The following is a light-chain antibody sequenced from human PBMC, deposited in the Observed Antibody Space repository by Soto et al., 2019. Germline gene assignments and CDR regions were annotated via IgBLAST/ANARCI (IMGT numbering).Light chain of an antibody. V-gene: IGLV1-47*01. CDR3: AAWDLSQAI. CDR1: DTNIGSNY. J-gene: IGLJ2*01. Sequence: QSVLTQPPSVSGTPGQRVTISCSGSDTNIGSNYVYWYQQLPGTAPKLVIYKNNQRPSGVPDRFSGSKSGSSASLAISGLRSEDEAEYFCAAWDLSQAIFGGGTKLTVL. CDR2: KNN.